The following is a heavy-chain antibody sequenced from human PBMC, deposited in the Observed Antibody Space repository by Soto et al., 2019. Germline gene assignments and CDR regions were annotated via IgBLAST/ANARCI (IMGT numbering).Heavy chain of an antibody. J-gene: IGHJ4*02. V-gene: IGHV4-4*02. CDR3: ARKAGVRFDY. CDR1: GDSMTRSVW. Sequence: PSETLSLTCAVSGDSMTRSVWWTWVRQPPGKGLAWIGEVCHTGNTNYNPSLQSRVTMSVDKATNEFSLTVTSVTAADTAIYYCARKAGVRFDYWGQGALVTVSS. D-gene: IGHD6-13*01. CDR2: VCHTGNT.